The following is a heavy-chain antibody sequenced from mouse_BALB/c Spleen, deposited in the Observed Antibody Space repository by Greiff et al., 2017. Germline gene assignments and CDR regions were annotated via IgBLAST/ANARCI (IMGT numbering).Heavy chain of an antibody. J-gene: IGHJ4*01. CDR3: AREELGSYYYAMDY. D-gene: IGHD3-1*01. Sequence: EVQRVESGGGLVKPGGSLKLSCAASGFTFSSYAMSWVRQSPEKRLEWVAEISSGGSYTYYPDTVTGRFTISRDNAKNTLYLEMSSLRSEDTAMYYCAREELGSYYYAMDYWGQGTSVTVSS. CDR2: ISSGGSYT. V-gene: IGHV5-9-4*01. CDR1: GFTFSSYA.